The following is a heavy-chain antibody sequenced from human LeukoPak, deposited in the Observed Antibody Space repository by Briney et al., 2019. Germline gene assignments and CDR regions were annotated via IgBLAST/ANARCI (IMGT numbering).Heavy chain of an antibody. J-gene: IGHJ6*02. D-gene: IGHD2-15*01. V-gene: IGHV6-1*01. CDR3: ARAVGFDNGMDV. CDR1: GDSVSSNRAA. Sequence: SQTLSLTCAISGDSVSSNRAAWNWLRQSPSRGLEWLGRTYYRSKWYTEYTLSVKSRISTKPDTSKNQFSLQLNSVTPEDTAVYYCARAVGFDNGMDVWGQGTTVTVSS. CDR2: TYYRSKWYT.